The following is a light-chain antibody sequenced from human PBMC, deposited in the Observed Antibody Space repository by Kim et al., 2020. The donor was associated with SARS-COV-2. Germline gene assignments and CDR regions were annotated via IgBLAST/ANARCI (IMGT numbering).Light chain of an antibody. V-gene: IGKV3-20*01. Sequence: CPGERATLSCRASQSVSTTYLAWYQQKPGQAPRLLIYGASSRATGIPDRFSGSGSGTDFTLTISRLEPEDIAVYYCQQYAESPRTFGQGTKVDIK. CDR2: GAS. CDR1: QSVSTTY. CDR3: QQYAESPRT. J-gene: IGKJ1*01.